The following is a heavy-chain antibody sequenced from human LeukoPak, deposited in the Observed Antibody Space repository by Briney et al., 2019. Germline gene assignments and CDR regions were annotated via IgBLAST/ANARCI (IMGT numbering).Heavy chain of an antibody. J-gene: IGHJ4*02. CDR1: GGSISSSSYY. D-gene: IGHD4-17*01. CDR2: IYYSGST. CDR3: ATYDYGDYAYFDY. Sequence: SETLSLTCTVSGGSISSSSYYWGWIRQPPGKGLEWIGSIYYSGSTYYNPSLKSRVTISVDTSKNQFSLKLSSVTAADTAVYNCATYDYGDYAYFDYWGQGTLVTVSS. V-gene: IGHV4-39*01.